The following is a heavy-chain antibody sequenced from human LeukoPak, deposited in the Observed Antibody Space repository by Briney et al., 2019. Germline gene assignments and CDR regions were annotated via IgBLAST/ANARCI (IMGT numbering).Heavy chain of an antibody. V-gene: IGHV3-15*01. CDR3: TTGPYYDSSGYLDAFDI. D-gene: IGHD3-22*01. Sequence: GGSLRLSCAASGFTFSSYAMSWVRQAPGKGLEWVGRIKSKTDGGTTDYAAPVKGRFTISRDDSKNTLYLQMNSLKTEDTAVYYCTTGPYYDSSGYLDAFDIWGQGTMVTVSS. CDR1: GFTFSSYA. J-gene: IGHJ3*02. CDR2: IKSKTDGGTT.